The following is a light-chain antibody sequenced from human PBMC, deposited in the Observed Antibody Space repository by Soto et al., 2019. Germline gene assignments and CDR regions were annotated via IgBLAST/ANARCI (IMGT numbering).Light chain of an antibody. CDR3: AAWDDSLNGVV. V-gene: IGLV1-44*01. CDR2: NND. CDR1: SSSIGSNT. Sequence: QSVLTQPTSASGTPGQRVTISCSGSSSSIGSNTVNWYQQLPGTAPKLLIYNNDQRPSGVPDRFSGSKSGTSASLAISGLQSEDEADYYCAAWDDSLNGVVCGGGTKLTVL. J-gene: IGLJ2*01.